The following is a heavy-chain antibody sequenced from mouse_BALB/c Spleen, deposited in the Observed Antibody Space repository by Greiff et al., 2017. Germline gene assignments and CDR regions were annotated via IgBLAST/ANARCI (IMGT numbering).Heavy chain of an antibody. D-gene: IGHD1-1*01. CDR3: ARSYYGSNYAMDY. CDR1: GYTFTSYT. Sequence: VQLQQSGAELARPGASVKMSCKASGYTFTSYTMHWVKQRPGQGLEWIGYINPSSGYTNYNQKFKDKATLTADKSSSTAYMQLSSLTSEDSAVYYCARSYYGSNYAMDYWGQGTSVTVSS. V-gene: IGHV1-4*01. CDR2: INPSSGYT. J-gene: IGHJ4*01.